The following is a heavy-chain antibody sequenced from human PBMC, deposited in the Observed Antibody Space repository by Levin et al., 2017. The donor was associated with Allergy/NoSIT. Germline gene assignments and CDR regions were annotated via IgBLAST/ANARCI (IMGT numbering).Heavy chain of an antibody. CDR3: AKGLNWGSPNTFDY. J-gene: IGHJ4*02. Sequence: PGGSLRLSCAASGFTFGDYAMHWVRQAPGKGLEWVSGTNWNRDKIGYADSVRARFTISRDNAKNSLYLQMNSLGPEDTALYYCAKGLNWGSPNTFDYWGQGTLVTVSS. CDR1: GFTFGDYA. D-gene: IGHD7-27*01. CDR2: TNWNRDKI. V-gene: IGHV3-9*01.